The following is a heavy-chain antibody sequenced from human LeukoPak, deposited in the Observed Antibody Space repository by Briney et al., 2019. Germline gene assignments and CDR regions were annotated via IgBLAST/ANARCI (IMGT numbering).Heavy chain of an antibody. CDR1: GGSINSSSYY. D-gene: IGHD4-11*01. V-gene: IGHV4-39*01. Sequence: SETLSLTCTVSGGSINSSSYYWGWIRQPPGKGLESIGSVYDRGNTYYNPSLKTRVTISVDTSKNHFSLRLSSVTAADTAVYYCARHLTTATTGFDYWGQGTLVTVSS. J-gene: IGHJ4*02. CDR2: VYDRGNT. CDR3: ARHLTTATTGFDY.